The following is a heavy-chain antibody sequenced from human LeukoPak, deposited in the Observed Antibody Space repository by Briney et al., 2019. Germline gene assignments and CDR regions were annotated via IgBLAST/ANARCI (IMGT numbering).Heavy chain of an antibody. J-gene: IGHJ4*02. CDR1: GYTFTSYY. V-gene: IGHV1-2*02. CDR3: ARAHDRQWLEGHYFDY. CDR2: MSPDSGGT. D-gene: IGHD6-19*01. Sequence: ASVKVSCKASGYTFTSYYMHWVRQAPGQGLEWMGWMSPDSGGTSYAQKFQGRVTMTRDTSISTAYMELSRLTSDDTAVYYCARAHDRQWLEGHYFDYWGQGTLVTVSS.